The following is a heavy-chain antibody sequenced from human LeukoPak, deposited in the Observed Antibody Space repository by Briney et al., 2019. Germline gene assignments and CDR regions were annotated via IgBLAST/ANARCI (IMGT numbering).Heavy chain of an antibody. CDR3: ATDFYDTT. V-gene: IGHV3-15*01. CDR1: GFTFSSYA. D-gene: IGHD3-22*01. Sequence: GGSLRLSCAASGFTFSSYAMSWVRQAPGKGLEWVGRIRSNSDGGAIDYAAPVKGRFALSRDDSKNTLYLQMNSLQTEDTAVYYCATDFYDTTWGQGTLVTVSS. CDR2: IRSNSDGGAI. J-gene: IGHJ5*02.